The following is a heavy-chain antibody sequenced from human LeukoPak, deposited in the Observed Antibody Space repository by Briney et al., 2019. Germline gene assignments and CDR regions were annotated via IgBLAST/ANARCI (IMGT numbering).Heavy chain of an antibody. CDR1: GFSFSSFA. CDR2: IYGGGTNT. J-gene: IGHJ4*02. Sequence: GGSLKLSCAGSGFSFSSFAMTWVRQAPGKGLEWVSTIYGGGTNTFYADSVKGRFTISRDDSKNIQFLEMDSLRPEDTAVYFCAKRITEAAGIYFDSWGRGTLVNVSS. CDR3: AKRITEAAGIYFDS. V-gene: IGHV3-23*01. D-gene: IGHD6-19*01.